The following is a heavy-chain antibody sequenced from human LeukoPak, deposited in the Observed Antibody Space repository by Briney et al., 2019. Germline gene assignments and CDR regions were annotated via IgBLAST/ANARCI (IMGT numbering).Heavy chain of an antibody. Sequence: GGSLRLSCAASGFTFSSYGMHWVRQAPGKGLELVAFIRYDGSNKYYADSVKGRFTISRDNSKNTLYLQMNSLRAEDTAVYYCAKWVDFWSGCSSHYYYYMDVWGKGTTVTVSS. V-gene: IGHV3-30*02. D-gene: IGHD3-3*01. CDR1: GFTFSSYG. CDR3: AKWVDFWSGCSSHYYYYMDV. J-gene: IGHJ6*03. CDR2: IRYDGSNK.